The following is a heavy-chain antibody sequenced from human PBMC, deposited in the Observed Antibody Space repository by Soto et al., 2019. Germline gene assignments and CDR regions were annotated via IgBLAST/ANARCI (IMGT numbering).Heavy chain of an antibody. D-gene: IGHD6-19*01. CDR3: AKQWLVQDYFDY. J-gene: IGHJ4*02. V-gene: IGHV3-23*01. Sequence: GGSLRLSCAASGFTFSSYAMSWVRQAPGKGLEWVSAISGSGGSTYYADSVKGRFTISRDNSKSTLYLQMNSLRAEDTAVYYCAKQWLVQDYFDYWGQGTLVTVSS. CDR2: ISGSGGST. CDR1: GFTFSSYA.